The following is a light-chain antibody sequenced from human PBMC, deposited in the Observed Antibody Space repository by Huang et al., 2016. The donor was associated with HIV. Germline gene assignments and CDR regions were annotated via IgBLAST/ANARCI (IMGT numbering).Light chain of an antibody. J-gene: IGKJ4*01. CDR1: QGISNS. V-gene: IGKV1-NL1*01. CDR2: AAS. Sequence: DIQLTQSPPSLSASVGDRVTFTCRASQGISNSLAWYQQKPGEAPKLLLFAASVMESGVPSMFSGSGSGTDYTLTISSLQPEDFEHYYCQQYYNAPLTFGGGTKVEI. CDR3: QQYYNAPLT.